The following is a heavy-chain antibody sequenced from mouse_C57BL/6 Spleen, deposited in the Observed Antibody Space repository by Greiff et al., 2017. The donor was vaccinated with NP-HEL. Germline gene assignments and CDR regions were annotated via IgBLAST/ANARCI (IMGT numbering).Heavy chain of an antibody. CDR3: ARWAGGHYAMDD. CDR1: GYSFTDYN. D-gene: IGHD3-3*01. V-gene: IGHV1-39*01. CDR2: INPNYGTT. J-gene: IGHJ4*01. Sequence: VQLKQSGPELVKPGASVKISCKASGYSFTDYNMNWVKQSNGKSLEWIGVINPNYGTTSSPPMFKGKATLTVDPSSSTAYMQLNSLTSEDAAVYYCARWAGGHYAMDDWGQGTSVTVAS.